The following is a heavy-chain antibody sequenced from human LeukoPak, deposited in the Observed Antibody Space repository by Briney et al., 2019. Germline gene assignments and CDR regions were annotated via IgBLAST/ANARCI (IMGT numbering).Heavy chain of an antibody. D-gene: IGHD4-23*01. CDR1: GGSISSGTYY. CDR3: ARDGGTVVTPGYFDY. Sequence: PSQTLSLTCTVSGGSISSGTYYWSWIRQHPGKGLEWIGYIYYSGSTYYNPSLKSRVTISVDTSRNQFSLKLSSVTAADTAVYYCARDGGTVVTPGYFDYWGQGTLVTVSS. J-gene: IGHJ4*02. V-gene: IGHV4-31*03. CDR2: IYYSGST.